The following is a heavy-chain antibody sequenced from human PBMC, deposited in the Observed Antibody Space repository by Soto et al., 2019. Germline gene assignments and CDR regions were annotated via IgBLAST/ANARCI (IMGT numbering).Heavy chain of an antibody. Sequence: SETLSLTCAVSGDSISSDKWWSWVRQPPGKGLEWIGEIHPSGRTNCNPSLKSRIMMSVERSKNEFSLQLNSMTAADTAVYYCARGGRDDFWSGYLYYLDAWGLGSLVTFSS. CDR1: GDSISSDKW. CDR2: IHPSGRT. CDR3: ARGGRDDFWSGYLYYLDA. V-gene: IGHV4-4*02. D-gene: IGHD3-3*01. J-gene: IGHJ4*02.